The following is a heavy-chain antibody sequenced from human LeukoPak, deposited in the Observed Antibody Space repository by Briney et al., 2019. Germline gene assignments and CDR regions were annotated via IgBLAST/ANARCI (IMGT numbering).Heavy chain of an antibody. V-gene: IGHV3-20*04. J-gene: IGHJ6*02. Sequence: GGSLRLSCAASGFMFDDYGMSWVRQAPGKGLEWVSGINWNGGRTGYADSVKGRFTISRDNAKNSLYLQMNSLRAEDTAVYYCARANYGSGSNYYYGLDVWGQGTTVTVSS. CDR3: ARANYGSGSNYYYGLDV. CDR1: GFMFDDYG. D-gene: IGHD3-10*01. CDR2: INWNGGRT.